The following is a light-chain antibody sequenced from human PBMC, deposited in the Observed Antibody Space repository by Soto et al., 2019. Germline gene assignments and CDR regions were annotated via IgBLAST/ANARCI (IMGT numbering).Light chain of an antibody. CDR3: HQYYSTPST. V-gene: IGKV4-1*01. CDR2: WAS. Sequence: DIVMTQSPESLAVSLGERATINCKSSQSVLYSSNNKNHLAWYQQKSGQPPKLLIYWASTRESGVPDRFRGSGSGTDFTLTIISLQAEDVAVYYCHQYYSTPSTFGQGTKVEIK. J-gene: IGKJ1*01. CDR1: QSVLYSSNNKNH.